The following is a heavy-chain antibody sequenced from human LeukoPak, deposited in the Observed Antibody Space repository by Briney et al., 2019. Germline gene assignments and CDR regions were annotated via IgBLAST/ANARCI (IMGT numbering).Heavy chain of an antibody. CDR3: ARPEGSLLDDWVDTAFGDAFDI. D-gene: IGHD5-18*01. CDR2: ISYDGSNK. V-gene: IGHV3-30-3*01. CDR1: GFTFSSYA. J-gene: IGHJ3*02. Sequence: GGSLRLSCAASGFTFSSYAMHWVRQAPGKGLEWVAVISYDGSNKYYADSVKGRFTISRDNSRNTLYLQMNSLRAEDTAVYYCARPEGSLLDDWVDTAFGDAFDIWGQGTMVTVSS.